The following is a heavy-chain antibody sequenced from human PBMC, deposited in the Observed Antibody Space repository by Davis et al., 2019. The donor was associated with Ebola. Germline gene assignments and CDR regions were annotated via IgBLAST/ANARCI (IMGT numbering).Heavy chain of an antibody. CDR3: VREGYDILTGYRTREFDY. V-gene: IGHV3-21*01. D-gene: IGHD3-9*01. J-gene: IGHJ4*02. CDR1: GFTFNTYS. CDR2: IGNSGTYI. Sequence: GESLKISCVASGFTFNTYSMNWVRQAPGKGLEWVSSIGNSGTYIHYSDSMRGRFTISRDDAKNSLYLHMNSLRAEDTAVYYCVREGYDILTGYRTREFDYWGQGTLVTVSS.